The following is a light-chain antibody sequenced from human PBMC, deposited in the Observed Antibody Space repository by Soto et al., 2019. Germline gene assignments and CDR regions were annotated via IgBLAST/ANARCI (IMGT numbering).Light chain of an antibody. V-gene: IGKV3-20*01. Sequence: EIVLTQSPGTLSLSPGERATLSCRASQTVSGEYLVWYQQKNGQAPMLVIYGASSRATGIPDRFNGSGSGTDFILTISRLEPEDFAVYFCQQYARSPLTFGGGTKVDIK. CDR3: QQYARSPLT. J-gene: IGKJ4*01. CDR2: GAS. CDR1: QTVSGEY.